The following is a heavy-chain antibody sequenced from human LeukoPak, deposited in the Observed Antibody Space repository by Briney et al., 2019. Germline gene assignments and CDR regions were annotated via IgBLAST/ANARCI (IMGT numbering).Heavy chain of an antibody. D-gene: IGHD3-22*01. CDR2: ISSGNSNI. J-gene: IGHJ1*01. CDR1: GFTFSSYT. V-gene: IGHV3-48*01. Sequence: QTGGSLRLSCAASGFTFSSYTMNWVRQAPGKGLEWVSCISSGNSNIYYADSVKGRFTISRDNAKNSLYLQMNSLRAEDTAVYYCARGCYDSSDFEYLQHWGQGTLVTVSS. CDR3: ARGCYDSSDFEYLQH.